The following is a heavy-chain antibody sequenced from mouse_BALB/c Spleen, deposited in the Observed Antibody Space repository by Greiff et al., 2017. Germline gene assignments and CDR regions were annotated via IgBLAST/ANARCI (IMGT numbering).Heavy chain of an antibody. V-gene: IGHV5-9-3*01. Sequence: EVKLMESGGGLVKPGGSLKLSCAASGFTFSSYAMSWVRQTPEKRLEWVATISSGGSYTYYPDSVKGRFTISRDNAKNTLYLQMSSLRSEDTAMYYCAPSYFDYWGQGTTLTVSS. CDR3: APSYFDY. CDR2: ISSGGSYT. CDR1: GFTFSSYA. J-gene: IGHJ2*01.